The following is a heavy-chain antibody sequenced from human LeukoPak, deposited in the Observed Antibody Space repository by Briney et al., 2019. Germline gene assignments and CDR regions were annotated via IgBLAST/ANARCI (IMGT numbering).Heavy chain of an antibody. V-gene: IGHV4-61*02. J-gene: IGHJ4*02. D-gene: IGHD6-19*01. CDR1: GGSISSGIYY. CDR2: IYTTGST. CDR3: ARGERRWLVKS. Sequence: SETLSLTCTVSGGSISSGIYYWSWIRQPAGKGLEWIGRIYTTGSTNYHPSLKSRVTMSLDTSKNQFSLKLTSVTAADTAVYYCARGERRWLVKSWGQGTLVTVSS.